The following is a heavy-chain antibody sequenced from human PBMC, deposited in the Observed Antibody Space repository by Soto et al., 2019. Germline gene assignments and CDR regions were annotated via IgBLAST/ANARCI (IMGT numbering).Heavy chain of an antibody. V-gene: IGHV1-8*01. Sequence: QVQLVQSGAEVKKPGASVKVSCKASGYTFTSYDINWVRQATGQGLEWMGWMNPNSGNTGYAQKFQGRVAVTGNSSISTAYMELSSLGSEDTVVYSCAAAGYSGYDSWGQGTLVTVSS. D-gene: IGHD5-12*01. CDR1: GYTFTSYD. CDR2: MNPNSGNT. CDR3: AAAGYSGYDS. J-gene: IGHJ5*02.